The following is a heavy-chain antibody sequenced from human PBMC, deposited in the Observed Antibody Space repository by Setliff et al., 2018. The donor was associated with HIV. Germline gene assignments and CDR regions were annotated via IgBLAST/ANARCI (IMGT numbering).Heavy chain of an antibody. V-gene: IGHV1-18*01. CDR3: AKGWLPTDYSFFYMDV. CDR2: ISAYNGNR. CDR1: GYIFTGFG. J-gene: IGHJ6*03. Sequence: ASVKVSCKTSGYIFTGFGLTWVRQAPGQGLEWMGWISAYNGNRNYAQKVQDRVTMTTDTSTRTAYMELTSLKFEDTAVYYCAKGWLPTDYSFFYMDVWGKGTTVTVSS. D-gene: IGHD6-19*01.